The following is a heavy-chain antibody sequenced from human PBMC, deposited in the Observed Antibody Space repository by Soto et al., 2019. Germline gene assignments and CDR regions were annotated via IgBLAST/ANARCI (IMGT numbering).Heavy chain of an antibody. CDR1: GFSLSTTGVG. Sequence: SGATLVNPTQTLTLTCTFSGFSLSTTGVGVGWIRQPPGKALEWLALIYWDDDKRYSPSLKSRVTITKDTSKNQVVLTMTNMDPVDTATYYCAHQEGPLCRSTSCTSYFDYWGQGTLVPVSS. J-gene: IGHJ4*02. D-gene: IGHD2-2*01. CDR3: AHQEGPLCRSTSCTSYFDY. CDR2: IYWDDDK. V-gene: IGHV2-5*02.